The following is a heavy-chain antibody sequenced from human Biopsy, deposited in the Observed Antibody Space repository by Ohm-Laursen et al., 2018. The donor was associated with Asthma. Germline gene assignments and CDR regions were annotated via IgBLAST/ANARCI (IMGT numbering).Heavy chain of an antibody. J-gene: IGHJ4*02. D-gene: IGHD3-3*01. Sequence: SLRLSCTASGTHFGSYNMHWVRQAPGKGLEWVAVVSYDGGVAHYADSMKGRFTISRDNAKSTLYLQMNRLRTDDTAVYYCAKRRGYSDLTDFDHWGQGTLVTVSS. CDR1: GTHFGSYN. CDR2: VSYDGGVA. CDR3: AKRRGYSDLTDFDH. V-gene: IGHV3-30-3*01.